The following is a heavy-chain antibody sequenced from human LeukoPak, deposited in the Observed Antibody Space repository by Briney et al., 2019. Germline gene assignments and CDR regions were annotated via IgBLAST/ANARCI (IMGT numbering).Heavy chain of an antibody. CDR1: GFTFSSCA. V-gene: IGHV3-23*01. Sequence: GGSLRLSCAASGFTFSSCAMSWVRHAPGKGLEGVSAISGSGGSTYYAGSVKGRFTISRDNPKNTLFLQMNSLRAEDTAVYYCAKGTYSSSPRDYWGQGTLVTVS. J-gene: IGHJ4*02. D-gene: IGHD6-6*01. CDR2: ISGSGGST. CDR3: AKGTYSSSPRDY.